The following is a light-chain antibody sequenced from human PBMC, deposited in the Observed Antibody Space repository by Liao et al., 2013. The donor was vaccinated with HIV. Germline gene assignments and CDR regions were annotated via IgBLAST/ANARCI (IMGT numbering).Light chain of an antibody. CDR1: KLGDKY. CDR3: QAWDTSTHV. CDR2: QDS. J-gene: IGLJ1*01. V-gene: IGLV3-1*01. Sequence: SYMLTQPPSVSVSPGQTASITCSGDKLGDKYACWYQQKPGQSPVLVIYQDSQRPSGIPERFSGSKSGNTATLTISGTQTMDEADYYCQAWDTSTHVFGTGTKVTVL.